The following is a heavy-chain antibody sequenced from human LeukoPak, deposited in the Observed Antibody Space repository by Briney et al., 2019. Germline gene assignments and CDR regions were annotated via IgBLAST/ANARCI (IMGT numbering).Heavy chain of an antibody. CDR1: GYSISSGYY. CDR3: ARQGIHCSSTSCYGDWFDP. D-gene: IGHD2-2*01. J-gene: IGHJ5*02. CDR2: IYHSGST. Sequence: SETLSLTCAVSGYSISSGYYWGWIRQPPGKGLEWIGSIYHSGSTYYNPSLKSRVTISVDTSKNQFSLKLSSVDAADTAVYYCARQGIHCSSTSCYGDWFDPWGQGTLVTVSS. V-gene: IGHV4-38-2*01.